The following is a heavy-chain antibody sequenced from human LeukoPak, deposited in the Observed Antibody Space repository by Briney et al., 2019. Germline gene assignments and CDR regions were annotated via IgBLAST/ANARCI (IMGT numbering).Heavy chain of an antibody. D-gene: IGHD3-9*01. CDR2: ISGSGGST. J-gene: IGHJ6*02. CDR3: ARDQESVLRYFDWLLYYYGMDV. CDR1: GFAFSSYA. Sequence: GGSLRLSCAASGFAFSSYAMSWVRQAPGKGLEWVSGISGSGGSTYYADSVKGRFTISRDNSKNTLYLQMNSLRAEDTAVYYCARDQESVLRYFDWLLYYYGMDVWGQGTTVTVSS. V-gene: IGHV3-23*01.